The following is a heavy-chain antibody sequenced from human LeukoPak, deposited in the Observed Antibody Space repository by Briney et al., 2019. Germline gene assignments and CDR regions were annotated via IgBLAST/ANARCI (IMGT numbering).Heavy chain of an antibody. CDR1: GFTFSSYA. J-gene: IGHJ3*02. CDR2: ISGSGGST. Sequence: GGSLRLSCVASGFTFSSYAMSWVRQAPGKGLEWVSAISGSGGSTYYADSVKGRFTISRDNSENTLYLQMNSLRAEDTAVYYCAKGLITMIVVVINDAFDIWGQGTMVTVSS. D-gene: IGHD3-22*01. V-gene: IGHV3-23*01. CDR3: AKGLITMIVVVINDAFDI.